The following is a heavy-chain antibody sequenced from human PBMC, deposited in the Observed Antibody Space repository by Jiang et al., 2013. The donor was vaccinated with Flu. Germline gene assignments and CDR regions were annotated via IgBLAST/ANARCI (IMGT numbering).Heavy chain of an antibody. CDR1: GGSISSYY. CDR2: ISYSGST. D-gene: IGHD5-24*01. V-gene: IGHV4-59*01. J-gene: IGHJ4*02. CDR3: TRDRRDGYNYVDI. Sequence: EYGPGLVKPSETLSLTCTVSGGSISSYYWSWIRQSPGKGLEWIGYISYSGSTNYNPSLESRVSISVDTSKNQFSLKLTSVTAADTAVYFCTRDRRDGYNYVDIWGQGTLVTVSS.